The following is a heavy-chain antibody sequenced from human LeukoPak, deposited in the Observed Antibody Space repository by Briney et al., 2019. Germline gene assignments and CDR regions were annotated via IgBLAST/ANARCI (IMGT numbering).Heavy chain of an antibody. Sequence: SETLSLTCTVSGGSVSSGNYYWSWIRQHPGKGLEWIGYVSHSGPTDINPSLKSRATIAVDTSTNQFSLRLTSVTVADTAIYYCARDTRLRGTNWFDPWGQGTLVTVSS. V-gene: IGHV4-31*03. CDR3: ARDTRLRGTNWFDP. D-gene: IGHD4-17*01. J-gene: IGHJ5*02. CDR1: GGSVSSGNYY. CDR2: VSHSGPT.